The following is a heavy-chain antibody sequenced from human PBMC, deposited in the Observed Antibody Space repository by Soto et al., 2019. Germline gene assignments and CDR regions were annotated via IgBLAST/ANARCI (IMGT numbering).Heavy chain of an antibody. Sequence: GASVKVSCKASGYTFTGYYMHWVRQAPGQGLEWMGWINPNSGGTNYAQKFQGWVTMTRDTSISTAYMELSRLRSDDTAVYYCARDLGGARIAARFDPWGQGTLVTVSS. J-gene: IGHJ5*02. CDR2: INPNSGGT. CDR3: ARDLGGARIAARFDP. D-gene: IGHD6-13*01. CDR1: GYTFTGYY. V-gene: IGHV1-2*04.